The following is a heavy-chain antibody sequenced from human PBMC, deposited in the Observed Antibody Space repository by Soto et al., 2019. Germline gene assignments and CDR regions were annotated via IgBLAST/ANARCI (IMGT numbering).Heavy chain of an antibody. CDR2: IISDGSRT. V-gene: IGHV3-74*01. J-gene: IGHJ6*02. CDR1: GFTFSSYW. CDR3: ARDLVHCSSTSCSHYVIDV. Sequence: GGSLRLSCAASGFTFSSYWMHWVRQAPGKGLVWVSRIISDGSRTSYADSVKGRFTISRDNAKNTLYLQMNSLRAEDSAVYYCARDLVHCSSTSCSHYVIDVWGRGTTVTVS. D-gene: IGHD2-2*01.